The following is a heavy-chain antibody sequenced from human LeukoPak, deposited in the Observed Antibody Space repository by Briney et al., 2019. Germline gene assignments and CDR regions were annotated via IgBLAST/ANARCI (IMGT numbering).Heavy chain of an antibody. CDR2: ISSSSSHI. CDR1: GFTFSSYS. CDR3: ARDGAAAGTN. Sequence: PGGSLRLSCAASGFTFSSYSMNWVRQAPGKGLEWVSSISSSSSHIYYADSVKGRFTISRDNAKNSLYLQMNSLRAEDTAVYYCARDGAAAGTNWGQGTLVTVSS. V-gene: IGHV3-21*01. J-gene: IGHJ4*02. D-gene: IGHD6-13*01.